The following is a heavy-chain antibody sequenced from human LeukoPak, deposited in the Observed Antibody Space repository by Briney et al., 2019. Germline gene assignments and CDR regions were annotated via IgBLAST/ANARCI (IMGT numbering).Heavy chain of an antibody. V-gene: IGHV1-2*02. CDR3: ARVGAAYQDSNY. CDR1: GYTFTAFF. CDR2: LNPNSDGT. J-gene: IGHJ4*02. D-gene: IGHD1-26*01. Sequence: GASVKVSCKPSGYTFTAFFIHWVRQAPGQGLEWMGWLNPNSDGTNYAQKFQGRVTMTRDTSISTAYMELSRLRSDDTAVYFCARVGAAYQDSNYWGQGTLVTVSS.